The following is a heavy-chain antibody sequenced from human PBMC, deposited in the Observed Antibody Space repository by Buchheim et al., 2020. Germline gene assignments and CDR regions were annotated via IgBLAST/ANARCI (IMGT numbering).Heavy chain of an antibody. J-gene: IGHJ4*02. CDR2: ITTGTGYT. Sequence: EVQLVESGGGLVKLGGSLRLSCAASGFVFTRHNMNWVRQSPGKGLEWVSSITTGTGYTYYADSVRGRFTISRDDARNTVYLQMNSLRVEDTAVYYCARRYDYQLDYWGQGTL. V-gene: IGHV3-21*01. D-gene: IGHD3-16*01. CDR3: ARRYDYQLDY. CDR1: GFVFTRHN.